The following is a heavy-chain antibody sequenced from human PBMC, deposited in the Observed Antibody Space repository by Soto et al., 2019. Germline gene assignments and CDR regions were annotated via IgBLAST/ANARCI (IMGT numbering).Heavy chain of an antibody. CDR2: IYYSGST. CDR3: ARDPTVTIFGVVIPDAFDI. J-gene: IGHJ3*02. V-gene: IGHV4-59*01. Sequence: SETLSLTCTVSGGSISSYYWSWIRQPPGKGLEWIGYIYYSGSTNYNPSLKSRVTISVDTSKNQFSLKLSSVTAADTAVYYCARDPTVTIFGVVIPDAFDIWGQGTMVTVS. CDR1: GGSISSYY. D-gene: IGHD3-3*01.